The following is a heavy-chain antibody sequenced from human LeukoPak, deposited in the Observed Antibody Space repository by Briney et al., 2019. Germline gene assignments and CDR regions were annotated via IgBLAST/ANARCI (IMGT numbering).Heavy chain of an antibody. D-gene: IGHD4-11*01. CDR1: GGTFSSYA. CDR2: IIPIFGTA. J-gene: IGHJ6*03. CDR3: ARVPTVTTDYYYYMDL. V-gene: IGHV1-69*01. Sequence: SVKVSCKASGGTFSSYAISWVRQAPGQGLEWMGGIIPIFGTANYAQKFQGRVTITADESTSTAYMELSSLRSEDTAVYYCARVPTVTTDYYYYMDLWGKGTTVTVSS.